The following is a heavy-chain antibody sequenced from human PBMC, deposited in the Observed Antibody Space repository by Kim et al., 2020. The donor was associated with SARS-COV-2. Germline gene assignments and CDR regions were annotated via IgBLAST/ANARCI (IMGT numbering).Heavy chain of an antibody. Sequence: GGSLRLSCAASGFRFDDYAMHWVRQAPGKGLEWVSGISWNSNSIGYADSVKGRFTISRDNAKNSLFLQMDSLRPEDTALYYCARRVAVADKGFFYYYYAMDVWGQGTTVTVSS. CDR2: ISWNSNSI. CDR1: GFRFDDYA. J-gene: IGHJ6*02. CDR3: ARRVAVADKGFFYYYYAMDV. V-gene: IGHV3-9*01. D-gene: IGHD6-19*01.